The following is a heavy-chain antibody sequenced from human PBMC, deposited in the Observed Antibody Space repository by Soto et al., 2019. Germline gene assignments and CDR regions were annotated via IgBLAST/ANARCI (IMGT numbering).Heavy chain of an antibody. V-gene: IGHV1-8*01. CDR2: MNPNSGNT. J-gene: IGHJ4*02. CDR1: GYTFTSYD. D-gene: IGHD5-18*01. CDR3: ARGRGYSYGYMRLAAAGFDY. Sequence: QAQLVQSGAEVKKPGASVKVSCKASGYTFTSYDINWVRQATGQGLEWMGWMNPNSGNTGYAQKFQGRVTMTRNTSISTVYMELSSLRSEDTAVYYCARGRGYSYGYMRLAAAGFDYWGQGTLVTVSS.